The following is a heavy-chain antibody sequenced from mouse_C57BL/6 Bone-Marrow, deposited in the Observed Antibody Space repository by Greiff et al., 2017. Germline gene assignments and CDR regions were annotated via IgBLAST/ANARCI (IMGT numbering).Heavy chain of an antibody. CDR2: IDPSDSYT. J-gene: IGHJ4*01. Sequence: QVQLQQPGAELVMPGASVKLSCKASGYTFTSYWMHWVKQRPGQGLEWIGEIDPSDSYTNYNQKFKGKSTLTVDKSSSTAYMQLSSLTSEDSAVYYCARLGDGYLYYYAMDYWGQGTSVTVSS. V-gene: IGHV1-69*01. D-gene: IGHD2-3*01. CDR3: ARLGDGYLYYYAMDY. CDR1: GYTFTSYW.